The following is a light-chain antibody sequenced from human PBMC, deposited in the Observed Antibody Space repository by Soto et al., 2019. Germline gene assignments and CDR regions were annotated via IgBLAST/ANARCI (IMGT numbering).Light chain of an antibody. CDR1: QRISSN. CDR3: QQYKDWPPYT. J-gene: IGKJ2*01. Sequence: EILMTQSQATLSFSPGERATLSCRASQRISSNVAWYQLKPGQAPRLPIYGASTRATGVPARFSGGGSGTEFTLTISSLQSEDFAVYFCQQYKDWPPYTFGQGTKVDIK. V-gene: IGKV3-15*01. CDR2: GAS.